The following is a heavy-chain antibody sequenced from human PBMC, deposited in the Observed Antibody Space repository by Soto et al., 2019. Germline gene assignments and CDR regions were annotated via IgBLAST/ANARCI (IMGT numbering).Heavy chain of an antibody. CDR3: ARSMHYSDGSNYSPFDY. V-gene: IGHV4-61*01. J-gene: IGHJ4*02. CDR1: GGSVSSGNYY. D-gene: IGHD3-22*01. CDR2: FYYTGST. Sequence: QVQLQESGPGLVKPSETLSLTCTVSGGSVSSGNYYWSWIRQPPGKGLEWIGYFYYTGSTNYNPSLKSRVTISIAASTNQFSLRLSSVTAADTAVYYCARSMHYSDGSNYSPFDYWGQGTLVTVSS.